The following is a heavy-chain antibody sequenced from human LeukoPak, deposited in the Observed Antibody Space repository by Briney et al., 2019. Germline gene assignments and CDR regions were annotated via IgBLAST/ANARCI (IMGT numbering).Heavy chain of an antibody. CDR1: GDSMTNYY. V-gene: IGHV4-59*12. CDR3: ARRESRAEGDWFDP. CDR2: IHHSGTT. J-gene: IGHJ5*02. Sequence: PSETLSLTCTVSGDSMTNYYWNWIRQPPGKGLEWIGYIHHSGTTNYNPSLKSRLTMSVDTSKNQFSLKLSSVTAADTAVYYCARRESRAEGDWFDPWGQGTLVTVSS. D-gene: IGHD2-2*01.